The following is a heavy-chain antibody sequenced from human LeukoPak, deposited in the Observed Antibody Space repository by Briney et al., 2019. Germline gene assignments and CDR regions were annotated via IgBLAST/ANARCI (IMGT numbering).Heavy chain of an antibody. CDR2: IWYDGSNK. D-gene: IGHD3-22*01. CDR3: ARVRVIVAQIDP. Sequence: PGGSPRLSCAASGFTFSSYGMHWVRQAPGKGLEWVAVIWYDGSNKYYADSVKGRFTISRDNAKNSLYLQMNSLRAEDTAVYYCARVRVIVAQIDPWGQGTLVAVSS. CDR1: GFTFSSYG. V-gene: IGHV3-33*01. J-gene: IGHJ5*02.